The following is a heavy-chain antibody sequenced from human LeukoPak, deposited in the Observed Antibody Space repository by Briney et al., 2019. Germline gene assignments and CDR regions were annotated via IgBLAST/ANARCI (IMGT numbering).Heavy chain of an antibody. D-gene: IGHD6-13*01. J-gene: IGHJ3*02. Sequence: GGSLRLSCAASGFTFSSHWMTWVRQAPGKGLEWVANINQDGSERYYVDSVKGRFTISRDNAKNSLYLQMNSLRAEDTAVYYCARDSEYSSSFAFDIWGRGTMVTVSS. CDR3: ARDSEYSSSFAFDI. V-gene: IGHV3-7*01. CDR1: GFTFSSHW. CDR2: INQDGSER.